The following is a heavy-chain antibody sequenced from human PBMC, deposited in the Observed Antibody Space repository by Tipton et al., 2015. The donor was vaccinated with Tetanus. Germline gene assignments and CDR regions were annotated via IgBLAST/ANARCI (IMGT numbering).Heavy chain of an antibody. CDR2: IYPGDSDT. D-gene: IGHD2-8*01. CDR1: GYIFNNYW. J-gene: IGHJ4*02. Sequence: MQLVQSGGEVKKPGESLKISCKGSGYIFNNYWIGWVRQKPGKGLEWMGIIYPGDSDTRYSPSFQGQVTISVDKSINTAYLRWSSLKASDTSMLYCARAHCTDGVCNFDFWGQGALVTVAS. V-gene: IGHV5-51*01. CDR3: ARAHCTDGVCNFDF.